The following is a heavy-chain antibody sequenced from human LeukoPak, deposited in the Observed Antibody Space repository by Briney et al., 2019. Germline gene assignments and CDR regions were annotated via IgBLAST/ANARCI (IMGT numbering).Heavy chain of an antibody. CDR2: ISSSSSTI. V-gene: IGHV3-48*01. J-gene: IGHJ6*02. CDR3: ARDTLSSGYEGYYYYGMDV. CDR1: GFTFSSYS. D-gene: IGHD5-12*01. Sequence: GGSLRLSCAASGFTFSSYSMNWVRQAPGKGLEWVSYISSSSSTIYYADSEKGRFTISRDNAKNSLYLQMNSLRAEDTAVYYCARDTLSSGYEGYYYYGMDVWGQGTTVTVSS.